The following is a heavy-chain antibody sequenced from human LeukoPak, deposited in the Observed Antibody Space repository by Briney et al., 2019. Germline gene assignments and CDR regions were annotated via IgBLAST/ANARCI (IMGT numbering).Heavy chain of an antibody. CDR3: AKAESYGDGFHWFDP. D-gene: IGHD4-17*01. V-gene: IGHV1-3*03. CDR2: INAGNGNT. J-gene: IGHJ5*02. Sequence: GASVKVSCKASGYTFTSYAMHWVRQAPGQRLEWMGWINAGNGNTKYSQEFQGRVTITRDTSASTAYMELSSLRSEDTAVYYCAKAESYGDGFHWFDPWGQGTLVTVSS. CDR1: GYTFTSYA.